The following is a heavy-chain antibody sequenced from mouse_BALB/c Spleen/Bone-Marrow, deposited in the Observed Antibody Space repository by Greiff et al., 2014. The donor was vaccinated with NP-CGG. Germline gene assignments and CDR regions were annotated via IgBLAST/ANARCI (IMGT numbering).Heavy chain of an antibody. CDR2: IDPETGGT. Sequence: LVESGAELVRPGASVTLSCRASGYTFTDYEMHWVKQTPVHGLEWIGAIDPETGGTAYNQKFKGKATLTADKSSSTAYMELRSLTSEDSAVYYCTRHWDYAMDYWGQGTSVTVSS. D-gene: IGHD4-1*01. V-gene: IGHV1-15*01. CDR3: TRHWDYAMDY. J-gene: IGHJ4*01. CDR1: GYTFTDYE.